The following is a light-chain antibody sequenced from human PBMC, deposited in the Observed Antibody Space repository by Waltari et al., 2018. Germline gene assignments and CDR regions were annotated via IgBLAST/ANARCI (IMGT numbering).Light chain of an antibody. Sequence: SALTQPDSVSGSPGQSITISCSGISSDSGGYEYVSWYQQHPGKAPNVIIYDVNNRPSVVSNRFSGSKSGSSASLTISGLQAEDEADYYCSSFPSSTTGIFGGGTKVTVL. CDR2: DVN. CDR3: SSFPSSTTGI. J-gene: IGLJ2*01. V-gene: IGLV2-14*03. CDR1: SSDSGGYEY.